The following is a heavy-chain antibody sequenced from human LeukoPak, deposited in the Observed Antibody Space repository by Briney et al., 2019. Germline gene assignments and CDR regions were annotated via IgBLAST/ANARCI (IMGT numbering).Heavy chain of an antibody. V-gene: IGHV5-51*01. J-gene: IGHJ4*02. CDR1: GYSFTSYW. Sequence: GESLKISCKGSGYSFTSYWIGWVRQMPGKGLEWMGIIYPGDSDTRYSPSFQGQVTISADKPISTAYLQWSSLKASDTAMYYCARLGFGATVTTEPFDYWGQGTLVTVSS. CDR2: IYPGDSDT. CDR3: ARLGFGATVTTEPFDY. D-gene: IGHD4-17*01.